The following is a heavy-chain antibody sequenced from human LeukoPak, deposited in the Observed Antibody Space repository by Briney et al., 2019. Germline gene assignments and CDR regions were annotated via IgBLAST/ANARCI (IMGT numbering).Heavy chain of an antibody. CDR1: GFTFSSCG. D-gene: IGHD1-26*01. CDR2: TRYDGSDK. J-gene: IGHJ4*02. V-gene: IGHV3-30*02. CDR3: AKDEGVGASYFDY. Sequence: PGGSLRLSCEASGFTFSSCGMHWVRQAPGKGLEWVAYTRYDGSDKYYIDSVKGRFTIARDNSKKTLYLQMTSLRPDDTAVYFCAKDEGVGASYFDYWGQGTLVAVPS.